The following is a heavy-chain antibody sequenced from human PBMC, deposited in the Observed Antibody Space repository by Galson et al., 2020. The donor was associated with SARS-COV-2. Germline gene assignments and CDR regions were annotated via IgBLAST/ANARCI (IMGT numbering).Heavy chain of an antibody. V-gene: IGHV3-7*01. CDR3: AGGGRMGAFDI. CDR1: GFNFRGYW. J-gene: IGHJ3*02. CDR2: IKEDGSEK. Sequence: GGSLRLSCVGSGFNFRGYWMSWVRQAPGKGLEWVANIKEDGSEKYYADSMKGRFTISRDNAEKSLHLQMNSLRVEDTAMYYCAGGGRMGAFDIWGQGTVVTVSS.